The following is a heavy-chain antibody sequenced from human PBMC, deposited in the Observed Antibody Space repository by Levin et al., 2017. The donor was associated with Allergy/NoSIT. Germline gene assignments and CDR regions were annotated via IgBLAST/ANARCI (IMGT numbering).Heavy chain of an antibody. J-gene: IGHJ4*02. CDR1: GFTFSSYG. V-gene: IGHV3-30*18. D-gene: IGHD6-25*01. CDR2: ISYDGSNK. Sequence: GGSLRLSCAASGFTFSSYGMHWVRQAPGKGLEWVAVISYDGSNKYYADSVKGRFTISRDNSKNTLYLQMNSLRAEDTAVYYCAKDRAKRAIDYWGQGTLVTVSS. CDR3: AKDRAKRAIDY.